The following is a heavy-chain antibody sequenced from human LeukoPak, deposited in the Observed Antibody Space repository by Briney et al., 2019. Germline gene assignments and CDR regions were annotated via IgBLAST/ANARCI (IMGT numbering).Heavy chain of an antibody. J-gene: IGHJ3*02. CDR1: GFTFSDYN. V-gene: IGHV3-11*01. CDR2: ISRSGSTK. D-gene: IGHD3-10*01. CDR3: AKGPGSGSYYDAFDI. Sequence: KPGGSLRLSCAASGFTFSDYNMRWIRQAPGKGLEWVSSISRSGSTKYYADSVKGRFTISRDNAKNSLFLQMNSLRAEDTAVYYCAKGPGSGSYYDAFDIWGQGTMVTVSS.